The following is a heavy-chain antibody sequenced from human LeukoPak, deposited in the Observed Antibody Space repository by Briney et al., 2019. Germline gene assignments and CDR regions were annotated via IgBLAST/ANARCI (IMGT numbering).Heavy chain of an antibody. CDR3: AKDCSSTSCYRSFEY. V-gene: IGHV3-23*01. J-gene: IGHJ4*02. D-gene: IGHD2-2*01. CDR2: ISGSGGST. Sequence: GGSLRLSCADSGFTFSSYAMSWVRQAPGKGLEWVSAISGSGGSTYYADSVKGRFTISRDNSKNTLYLQMNSLRAEDTAVYYCAKDCSSTSCYRSFEYWGQGTLVTVSS. CDR1: GFTFSSYA.